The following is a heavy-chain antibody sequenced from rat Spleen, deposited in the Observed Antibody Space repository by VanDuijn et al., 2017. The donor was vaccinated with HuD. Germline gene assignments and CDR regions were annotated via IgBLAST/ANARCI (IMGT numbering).Heavy chain of an antibody. CDR3: ARSEFGVRGFFAY. CDR2: IWGDVST. D-gene: IGHD4-3*01. CDR1: GVSLTSYH. J-gene: IGHJ3*01. V-gene: IGHV2-43*01. Sequence: QVQLKESGPGLVQPSQTLYLTCTVSGVSLTSYHVSWVRQPPGKGLAGMGVIWGDVSTAYNSALKSRLSITRDTSKSQVFLKMNSLQTEDTAIYFCARSEFGVRGFFAYWVQGTLFTVSS.